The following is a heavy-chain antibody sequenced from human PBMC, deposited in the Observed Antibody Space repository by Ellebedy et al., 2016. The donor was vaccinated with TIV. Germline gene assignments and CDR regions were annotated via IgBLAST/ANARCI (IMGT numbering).Heavy chain of an antibody. D-gene: IGHD3-16*01. CDR2: INAGNGNT. CDR3: ARSGDAWGIDF. CDR1: GYTFTSYA. J-gene: IGHJ4*02. Sequence: AASVKVSCKASGYTFTSYAMHWVRQAPGQRLEWMGWINAGNGNTKYSQKFQGRVTITRDTSASTAYMELSSLRSEDTAVYYCARSGDAWGIDFWGQGTLVTVSS. V-gene: IGHV1-3*01.